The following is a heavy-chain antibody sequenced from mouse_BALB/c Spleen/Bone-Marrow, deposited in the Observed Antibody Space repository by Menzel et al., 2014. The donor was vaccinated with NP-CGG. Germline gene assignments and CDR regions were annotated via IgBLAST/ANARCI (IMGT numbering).Heavy chain of an antibody. D-gene: IGHD3-1*01. Sequence: VQLQQSGPGLVKPSQSLSLTCTVTGYSITSDYAWNWIRQFPGNKLEWMGYISYSGSTSYNPSLKSRISITRDTSKNQFFLQLNSVTTEDTATYYCAGGGARATGWFAYWGQGTLVTVSA. CDR2: ISYSGST. CDR1: GYSITSDYA. CDR3: AGGGARATGWFAY. J-gene: IGHJ3*01. V-gene: IGHV3-2*02.